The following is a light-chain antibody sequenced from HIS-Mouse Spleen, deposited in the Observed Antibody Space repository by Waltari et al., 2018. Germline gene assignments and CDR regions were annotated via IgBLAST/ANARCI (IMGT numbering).Light chain of an antibody. CDR1: SSDVGSYNL. CDR3: SSYTSSSTV. V-gene: IGLV2-18*02. CDR2: EVR. Sequence: QSALTQPPSVSGSPGQSVTISCTGTSSDVGSYNLVSWYQQPPAPAPKLMIYEVRNRPSGVPDRFSGSKSGNTASLTISGLQAEDEADYYCSSYTSSSTVFGTGTKVTVL. J-gene: IGLJ1*01.